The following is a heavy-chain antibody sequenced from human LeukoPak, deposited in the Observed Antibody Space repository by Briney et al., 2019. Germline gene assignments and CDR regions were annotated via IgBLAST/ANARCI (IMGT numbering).Heavy chain of an antibody. J-gene: IGHJ6*04. Sequence: GGSLRLSCAASGFTFGIYAMSWVRQAPGKGLEWVAAISSSGGTTYYADSVKGRFTISRDNSKNTLYLQMNSLRADDTAVYHCAKGGASSPYTYIDVWGKGTTVIVSS. V-gene: IGHV3-23*01. CDR3: AKGGASSPYTYIDV. D-gene: IGHD6-6*01. CDR1: GFTFGIYA. CDR2: ISSSGGTT.